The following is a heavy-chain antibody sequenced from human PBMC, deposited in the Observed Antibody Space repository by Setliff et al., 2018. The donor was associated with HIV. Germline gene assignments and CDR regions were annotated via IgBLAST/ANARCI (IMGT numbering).Heavy chain of an antibody. CDR2: ISSSSYYI. V-gene: IGHV3-21*01. D-gene: IGHD5-18*01. CDR1: GITVSGIY. Sequence: GGSLRLSCVASGITVSGIYMTWVRQAPGKGLEWVSSISSSSYYIYYADSVKGRVTISRDNAKNSLFLQMNSLRAEDTAVYYCASIELAAMVPVDYWGQGTLVTVSS. J-gene: IGHJ4*02. CDR3: ASIELAAMVPVDY.